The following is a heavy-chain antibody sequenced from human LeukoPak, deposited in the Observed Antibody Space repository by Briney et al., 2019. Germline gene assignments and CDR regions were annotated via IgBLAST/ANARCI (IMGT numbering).Heavy chain of an antibody. Sequence: GASVKISCKASGYTFTNYYMHWVRQAPGQGLEWMGIINPSDGSRSYAQKFQGRVTMTRDTSKSTVDMDLSSLRSEDTAAYYCVRAYYREAVTGPTNAPFDYWGQGTLVPVSS. D-gene: IGHD6-19*01. CDR2: INPSDGSR. V-gene: IGHV1-46*01. J-gene: IGHJ4*02. CDR3: VRAYYREAVTGPTNAPFDY. CDR1: GYTFTNYY.